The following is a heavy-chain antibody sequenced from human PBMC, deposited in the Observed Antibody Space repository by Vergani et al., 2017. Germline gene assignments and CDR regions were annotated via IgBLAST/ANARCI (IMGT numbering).Heavy chain of an antibody. CDR3: ARGSLNGVSTEIVY. D-gene: IGHD2-8*01. Sequence: QVQLQQWGAGLLKPSETLSLTCAVYGGSFSGYYWSWIRQPPGKGLEWIGEINHSGSTNYNPPLKSRVTISVDKSKNQFSLKLSSVTAADTAVYYCARGSLNGVSTEIVYWGQGTLVTVSS. CDR1: GGSFSGYY. J-gene: IGHJ4*02. V-gene: IGHV4-34*01. CDR2: INHSGST.